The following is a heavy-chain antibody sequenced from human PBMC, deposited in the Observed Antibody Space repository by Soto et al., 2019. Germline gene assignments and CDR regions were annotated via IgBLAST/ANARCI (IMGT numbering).Heavy chain of an antibody. J-gene: IGHJ4*02. V-gene: IGHV3-9*01. CDR2: ISWNSGSI. Sequence: GGSLRLSCAASGFTFDDYAMHWVRQAPGKGLEWVSGISWNSGSIGYADSVKGRFTISRDNAKNSLYLQMNSLRAEDTALYYCAKDISDYYDSSGLDYWGQGTLVTVSS. D-gene: IGHD3-22*01. CDR1: GFTFDDYA. CDR3: AKDISDYYDSSGLDY.